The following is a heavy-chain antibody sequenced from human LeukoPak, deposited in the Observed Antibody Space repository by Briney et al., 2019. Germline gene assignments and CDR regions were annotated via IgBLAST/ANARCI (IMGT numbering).Heavy chain of an antibody. D-gene: IGHD3-22*01. CDR1: GYTFTGYY. CDR2: ISAYNGNT. V-gene: IGHV1-18*04. J-gene: IGHJ6*03. CDR3: ARGSYYYEVVGYYYYYMDV. Sequence: PGASVKVSCKASGYTFTGYYMHWVRQAPGQGLEWMGWISAYNGNTNYAQKLQGRVTMTTDTSTSTAYMELRSLRFDDTAVYYGARGSYYYEVVGYYYYYMDVWGKGTTVTISS.